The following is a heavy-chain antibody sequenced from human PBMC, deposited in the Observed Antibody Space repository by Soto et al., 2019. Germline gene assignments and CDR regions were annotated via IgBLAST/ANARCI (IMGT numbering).Heavy chain of an antibody. D-gene: IGHD3-3*01. CDR2: INGGSGDT. V-gene: IGHV1-3*01. Sequence: GASVKVSCKASGYNFTPYSIHRVRQAPGHRLEWMGSINGGSGDTKISPKFQDRLTFTRDISATTAYMDLGSLTFEDTAFYYCATPFDGHILVIPLISWGQGTLVTVSS. CDR1: GYNFTPYS. J-gene: IGHJ5*02. CDR3: ATPFDGHILVIPLIS.